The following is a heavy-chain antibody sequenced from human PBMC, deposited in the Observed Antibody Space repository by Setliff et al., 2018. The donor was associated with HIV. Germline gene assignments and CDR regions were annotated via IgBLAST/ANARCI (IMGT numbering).Heavy chain of an antibody. CDR3: ARPLLYPYYYMDV. CDR1: GFTFFSYE. V-gene: IGHV3-48*03. CDR2: ISSTGNTI. Sequence: GGSLRLSCAASGFTFFSYEMNWVRQAPGKGLEWISYISSTGNTIYYADSVKGRFTISRDNAKNSLSLQMNSLRAEDTAVYYCARPLLYPYYYMDVWGKGTTVTVSS. D-gene: IGHD2-8*01. J-gene: IGHJ6*03.